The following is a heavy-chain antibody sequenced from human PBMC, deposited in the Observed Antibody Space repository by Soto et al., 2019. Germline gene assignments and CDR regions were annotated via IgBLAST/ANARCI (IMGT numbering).Heavy chain of an antibody. Sequence: ASVKVSCKASGYTFTGYYMHWVRQAPGQGLEWMGWINPNSGGTNYAQKFQGWVTMTRDTSISTAYMELSRLRSDDTAVYYCARGGSRYSYGLDAFDIWGQGTMVTVSS. V-gene: IGHV1-2*04. CDR2: INPNSGGT. D-gene: IGHD5-18*01. J-gene: IGHJ3*02. CDR1: GYTFTGYY. CDR3: ARGGSRYSYGLDAFDI.